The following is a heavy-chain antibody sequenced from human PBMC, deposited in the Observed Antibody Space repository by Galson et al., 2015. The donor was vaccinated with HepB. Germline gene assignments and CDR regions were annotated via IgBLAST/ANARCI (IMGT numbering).Heavy chain of an antibody. V-gene: IGHV3-11*03. CDR2: ISSSSSYT. D-gene: IGHD3-9*01. J-gene: IGHJ6*02. CDR3: ARAGGHYDILTGYYYGMDV. Sequence: SLRLSCAASGFTFSDYYMSWIRQAPGKRLEWVSYISSSSSYTNYADSVKGRFTISRDNAKNSLYLQMNSLRAGDTAVYYCARAGGHYDILTGYYYGMDVWGQGTTVTVSS. CDR1: GFTFSDYY.